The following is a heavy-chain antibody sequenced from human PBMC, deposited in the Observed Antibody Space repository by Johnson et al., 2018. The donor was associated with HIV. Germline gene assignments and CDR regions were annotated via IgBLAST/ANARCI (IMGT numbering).Heavy chain of an antibody. CDR3: ATTRWSDTDPFDI. CDR1: GFTFSSYG. V-gene: IGHV3-30*02. Sequence: VQLVESGGGVVQPGGSLRLSCVASGFTFSSYGIHWVRQAPGKGLEWVAFIRYDGSNKYYADSVKGRFTISRDNAKNSLYLQMNSLRAEDTAFYYCATTRWSDTDPFDIWGQGTMVTVSS. CDR2: IRYDGSNK. D-gene: IGHD3-3*01. J-gene: IGHJ3*02.